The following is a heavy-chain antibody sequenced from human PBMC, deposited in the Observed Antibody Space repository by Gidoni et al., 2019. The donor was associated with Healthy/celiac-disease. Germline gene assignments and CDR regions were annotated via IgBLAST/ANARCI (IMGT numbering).Heavy chain of an antibody. CDR1: GYSFTSYW. CDR3: ARQLGSDPLAAAGTGGDYYYYGMDV. V-gene: IGHV5-51*01. J-gene: IGHJ6*04. CDR2: IYPGDSDT. Sequence: EVQLVQSGAEVKTPGESLKISCKGSGYSFTSYWSGWSRQMPGKGREWMGIIYPGDSDTRYSPSFQGQVTISADKSISTAYLQWSSLKASDTAMYYCARQLGSDPLAAAGTGGDYYYYGMDVWGKGTTVTVSS. D-gene: IGHD6-13*01.